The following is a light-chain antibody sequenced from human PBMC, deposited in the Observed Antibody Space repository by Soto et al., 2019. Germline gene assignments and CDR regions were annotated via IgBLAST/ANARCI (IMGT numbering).Light chain of an antibody. J-gene: IGKJ4*01. Sequence: EIVLTQSPPTLSLSPGERATLSCRASQSVGNNLAWYQQKRGQAPGLLIYEASTRATGIPARLSGSGSGTDFTLTISSLAPEDFAVYYCQQHDHWARTVGGGTKVDIX. CDR3: QQHDHWART. CDR2: EAS. V-gene: IGKV3-11*01. CDR1: QSVGNN.